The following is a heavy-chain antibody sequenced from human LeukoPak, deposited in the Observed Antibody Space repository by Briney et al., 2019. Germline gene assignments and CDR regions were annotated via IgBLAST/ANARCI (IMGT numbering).Heavy chain of an antibody. Sequence: GASVKVSCKASGYSFTDKYMHWVRQAPGQGLEWMGWINPNSGGTNYAQKFQGRVTMTTDTSTSTAYMELRSLRSDDTAVYYCARFGYCSGGSCYSGFDPWGQGTLVTVSS. CDR3: ARFGYCSGGSCYSGFDP. CDR1: GYSFTDKY. V-gene: IGHV1-2*02. D-gene: IGHD2-15*01. CDR2: INPNSGGT. J-gene: IGHJ5*02.